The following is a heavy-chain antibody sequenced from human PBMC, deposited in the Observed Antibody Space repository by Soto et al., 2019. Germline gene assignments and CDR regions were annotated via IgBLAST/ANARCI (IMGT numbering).Heavy chain of an antibody. D-gene: IGHD6-19*01. Sequence: ASVKVSCKASGYTFTSYAMHWVRQAPGQRLEWMGWINAGNGNTKYSQKFQGRVTITRDTSASTACMELSSLRSEDTAVYYCARASSSGWCYFDYWGQGTLVTVSS. CDR1: GYTFTSYA. CDR2: INAGNGNT. V-gene: IGHV1-3*01. J-gene: IGHJ4*02. CDR3: ARASSSGWCYFDY.